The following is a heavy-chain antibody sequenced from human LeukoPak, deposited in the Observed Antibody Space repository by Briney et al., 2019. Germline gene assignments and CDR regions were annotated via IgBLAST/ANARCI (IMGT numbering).Heavy chain of an antibody. V-gene: IGHV3-66*02. J-gene: IGHJ6*02. CDR3: SRDPVLFGMDV. Sequence: GASLRLSCVASGFTFSSYAMSWVRQAPGKGLEWVSVIYSGGSTYYADSVKGRFTISRDNSKNTLYRQKNSLRAEDTAVYYCSRDPVLFGMDVWGQGTTVTVSS. CDR2: IYSGGST. D-gene: IGHD2-21*01. CDR1: GFTFSSYA.